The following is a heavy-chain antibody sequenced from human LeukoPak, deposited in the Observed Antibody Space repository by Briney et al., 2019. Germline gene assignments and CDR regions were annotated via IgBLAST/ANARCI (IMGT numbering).Heavy chain of an antibody. J-gene: IGHJ5*02. CDR2: IRGSGGST. Sequence: PGGSLRLSCAASGFTFSSYAMSWVRQAPGEGLEWVSAIRGSGGSTYYADSVKGRITISRDNSKNTLYMQMNSLRAEDTAVYYCAKTTTVGFGDWFDPWGQGTLVTVSS. CDR1: GFTFSSYA. V-gene: IGHV3-23*01. CDR3: AKTTTVGFGDWFDP. D-gene: IGHD4-11*01.